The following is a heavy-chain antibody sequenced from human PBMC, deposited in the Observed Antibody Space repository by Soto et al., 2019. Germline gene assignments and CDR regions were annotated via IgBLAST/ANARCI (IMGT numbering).Heavy chain of an antibody. CDR1: GFTVSSNY. CDR3: ARDWYYYDSSGYYSFDI. V-gene: IGHV3-53*01. J-gene: IGHJ3*02. CDR2: IYSGGST. Sequence: GGSLRLSCAASGFTVSSNYMSWVRQAPGKGLEWVSVIYSGGSTYYADSVKGRFTISRDNSKNTLYLQMNSLRAEDTAVYYCARDWYYYDSSGYYSFDIWGQGTMVTVSS. D-gene: IGHD3-22*01.